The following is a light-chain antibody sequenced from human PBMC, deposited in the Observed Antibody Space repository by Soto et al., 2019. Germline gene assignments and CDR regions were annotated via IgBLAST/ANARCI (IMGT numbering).Light chain of an antibody. CDR3: QQSYSTPYT. Sequence: IQMTQSPSSLSASVGDRVTITCRASLRITTYLNWYQQKPGKAPKLLISTAATLQGGVPSRFSGSGSGTDFTLTITTLQPEDFATYFCQQSYSTPYTFGQGTKLEIK. J-gene: IGKJ2*01. CDR1: LRITTY. V-gene: IGKV1-39*01. CDR2: TAA.